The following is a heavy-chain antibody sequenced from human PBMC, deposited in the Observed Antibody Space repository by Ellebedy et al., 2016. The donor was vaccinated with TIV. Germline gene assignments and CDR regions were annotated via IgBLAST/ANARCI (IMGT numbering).Heavy chain of an antibody. Sequence: SETLSLTCAVSGGSISSGGYSWSWIRQPPGKGLEWIGYIYHSGSTYYNPSLKSRVTILVDRSKNQFSLKLSSVTAADTAVYYCARDLVEYYDFWSGYPVYYFDYWGQGTLVTVSS. CDR3: ARDLVEYYDFWSGYPVYYFDY. D-gene: IGHD3-3*01. CDR2: IYHSGST. V-gene: IGHV4-30-2*01. CDR1: GGSISSGGYS. J-gene: IGHJ4*02.